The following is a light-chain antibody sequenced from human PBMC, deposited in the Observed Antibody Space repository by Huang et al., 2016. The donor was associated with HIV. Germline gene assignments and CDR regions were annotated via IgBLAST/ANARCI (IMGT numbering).Light chain of an antibody. V-gene: IGKV4-1*01. CDR2: WAS. CDR1: QSVLYSSNNKNY. J-gene: IGKJ2*01. Sequence: DIVMTQSPDSLAVSPGERATINCKSSQSVLYSSNNKNYLAWYQQKPGQPPKLLIYWASTRESGVPDRFSGSGSGTDFTLTISSLQAEDVAVYYCQQYYSTPPLFGQGTKLEIK. CDR3: QQYYSTPPL.